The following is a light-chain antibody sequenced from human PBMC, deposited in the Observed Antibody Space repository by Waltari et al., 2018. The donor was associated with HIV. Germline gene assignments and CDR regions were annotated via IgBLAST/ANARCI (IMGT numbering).Light chain of an antibody. J-gene: IGLJ2*01. CDR3: QVWDSSGDHPL. V-gene: IGLV3-21*03. CDR2: DDS. CDR1: NIASKS. Sequence: SSVLTQPPSVSVAPGKTARITCGGNNIASKSVHWYQHKPGQAPGLVLSDDSDRPSGIPERFSGSNSGNTATLTISRVEAGDEADYYCQVWDSSGDHPLFGGGTKLTVL.